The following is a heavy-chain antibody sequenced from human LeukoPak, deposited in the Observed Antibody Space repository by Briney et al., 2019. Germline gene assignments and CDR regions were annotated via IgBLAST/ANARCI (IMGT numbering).Heavy chain of an antibody. V-gene: IGHV4-34*01. J-gene: IGHJ4*02. CDR3: SRESGAFSPFGY. CDR2: ISLSGLT. D-gene: IGHD1-26*01. CDR1: GGSFSGYY. Sequence: KPSETLSLTCAVYGGSFSGYYWSWIRQPPGKGLEWIGEISLSGLTNYNPSLKSRVSMSLDKSKNHLSLKLTSVTAADTAVYYCSRESGAFSPFGYWGQGTLVTVSS.